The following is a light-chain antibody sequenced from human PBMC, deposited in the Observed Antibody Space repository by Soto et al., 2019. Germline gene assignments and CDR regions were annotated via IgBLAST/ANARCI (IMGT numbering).Light chain of an antibody. CDR3: LQHNSYPWT. CDR2: AAS. CDR1: QTISSW. V-gene: IGKV1-9*01. Sequence: DIQLTQSPSFLSASVGDRVTITCLASQTISSWLAWYQQKPGKVPKRLIYAASSLQSGVPSRFSGSGSGTEFTLTISSLQPEDFATYYCLQHNSYPWTFGQGTKVDIK. J-gene: IGKJ1*01.